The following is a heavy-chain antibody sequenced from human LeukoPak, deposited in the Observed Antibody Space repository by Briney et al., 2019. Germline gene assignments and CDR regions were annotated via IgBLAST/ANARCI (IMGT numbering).Heavy chain of an antibody. D-gene: IGHD4-17*01. CDR2: ISGYRGDT. J-gene: IGHJ4*02. Sequence: TSVKVSCKPSGYTFTSYGISWVRQAPGQGLEWMGWISGYRGDTNYALNLQDRVTMTTDTSTSTAYMELRSLRSDDTAVYYCARTTVTTTPFVYWGQGTLVTVSS. V-gene: IGHV1-18*04. CDR3: ARTTVTTTPFVY. CDR1: GYTFTSYG.